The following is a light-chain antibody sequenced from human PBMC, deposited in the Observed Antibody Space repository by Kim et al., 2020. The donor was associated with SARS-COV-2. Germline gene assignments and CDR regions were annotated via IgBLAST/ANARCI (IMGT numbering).Light chain of an antibody. J-gene: IGKJ4*01. CDR3: HQYNEWFGT. CDR2: GAS. Sequence: VSPGGRATLSCRASQSVSSHLAWYQQKPGLAPRLLIYGASTRAPGIPARFSGSGSGTEFTLTISSLQSEDFAVYYCHQYNEWFGTFGGGTKVDIK. CDR1: QSVSSH. V-gene: IGKV3-15*01.